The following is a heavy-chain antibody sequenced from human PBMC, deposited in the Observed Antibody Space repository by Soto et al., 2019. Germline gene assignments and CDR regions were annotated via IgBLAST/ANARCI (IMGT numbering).Heavy chain of an antibody. J-gene: IGHJ6*02. CDR1: GGTFSSYA. V-gene: IGHV1-69*13. Sequence: ASVKVSRKASGGTFSSYAISWVRQAPGQGLEWMGGIIPIFGTANYAQKFQGRVTITADESTTTAYMELSSLRSDDTAIYYCAVALAIETILYYGLDVWGQGTRVTVSS. D-gene: IGHD2-21*01. CDR2: IIPIFGTA. CDR3: AVALAIETILYYGLDV.